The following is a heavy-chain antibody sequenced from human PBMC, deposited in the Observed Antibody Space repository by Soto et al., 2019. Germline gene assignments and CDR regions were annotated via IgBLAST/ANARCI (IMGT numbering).Heavy chain of an antibody. J-gene: IGHJ6*02. V-gene: IGHV1-3*01. D-gene: IGHD1-1*01. CDR3: ARAGNAYHNFSGVDV. CDR1: GYAFNSYG. CDR2: INPGNGNT. Sequence: QVQLMQSGAEVKKPGASVRVSCKASGYAFNSYGIHWVRQAPGQRLEWMGWINPGNGNTKDSQDFQGRATITRDTSARTAYVDVSSLTSDDTAVYFCARAGNAYHNFSGVDVWGQGTTVTVSS.